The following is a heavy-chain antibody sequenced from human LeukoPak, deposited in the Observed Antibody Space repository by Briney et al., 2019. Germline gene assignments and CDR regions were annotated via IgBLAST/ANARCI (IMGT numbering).Heavy chain of an antibody. CDR2: IYYSGST. CDR3: ASTGATSVYYYYGMDV. CDR1: GGSISSSSYY. J-gene: IGHJ6*02. V-gene: IGHV4-39*01. D-gene: IGHD1-26*01. Sequence: SETLSLTCTVSGGSISSSSYYWGWIRQPPGKGLEWIVSIYYSGSTYYNPSLKSRVTISVDTSKNQFSLKLSSVTAADTAVYYCASTGATSVYYYYGMDVWGQGTTVTVSS.